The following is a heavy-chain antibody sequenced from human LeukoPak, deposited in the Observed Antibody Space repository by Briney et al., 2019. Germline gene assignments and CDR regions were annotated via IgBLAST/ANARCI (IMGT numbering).Heavy chain of an antibody. V-gene: IGHV3-21*01. CDR2: ISSGSSYM. CDR3: ARGVYSGSYSGDY. Sequence: GGSLRLSCAAPGFTFSSYSMNWVRQAPGKGLEWVSSISSGSSYMYYADSVKGRFTVSRDNAKNSLYLQMNSLRAEDTAVYYCARGVYSGSYSGDYWGQGTLVTVSS. D-gene: IGHD1-26*01. CDR1: GFTFSSYS. J-gene: IGHJ4*02.